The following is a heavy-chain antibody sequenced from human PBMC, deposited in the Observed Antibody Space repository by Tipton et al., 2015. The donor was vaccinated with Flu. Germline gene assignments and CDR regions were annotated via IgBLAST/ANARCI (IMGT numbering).Heavy chain of an antibody. Sequence: TLSLTCTVSGGSISSGGYYWSWIRQHPGKGLEWIGYIYYSGSTHYNPSLKSRVTISVDTSKNQFSLKLSSVTAADTAVYYCARDRVGDYSGFDPWGQGTLVTVSS. V-gene: IGHV4-31*03. CDR2: IYYSGST. CDR3: ARDRVGDYSGFDP. CDR1: GGSISSGGYY. J-gene: IGHJ5*02. D-gene: IGHD4-17*01.